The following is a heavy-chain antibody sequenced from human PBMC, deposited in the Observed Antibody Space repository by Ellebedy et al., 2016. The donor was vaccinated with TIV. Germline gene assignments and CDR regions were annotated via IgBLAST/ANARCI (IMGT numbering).Heavy chain of an antibody. Sequence: ASVKVSXXASGYDFSIYGISWVRQAPGQGLEWVGWITVSSGKTDYAQKFQDRATMTTDTVTRTAYLELKSLKSDDTAVYYCARTDLQSDYWGQGTLVTVSS. J-gene: IGHJ4*02. D-gene: IGHD5-24*01. CDR3: ARTDLQSDY. CDR2: ITVSSGKT. CDR1: GYDFSIYG. V-gene: IGHV1-18*04.